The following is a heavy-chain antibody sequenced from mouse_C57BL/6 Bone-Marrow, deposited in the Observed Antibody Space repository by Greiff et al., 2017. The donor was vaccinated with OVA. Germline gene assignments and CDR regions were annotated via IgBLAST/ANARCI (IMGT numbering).Heavy chain of an antibody. CDR1: GFTFSSYG. CDR3: ASAYYSNPYYFDY. D-gene: IGHD2-5*01. J-gene: IGHJ2*01. Sequence: VQGVESGGDLVKPGGSLKLSCAASGFTFSSYGMSWVRQTPDKRLEWVATISSGGSYTYYPDSVKGRFTISRDNAKNTLYLQMSSLKSEDTAMYYCASAYYSNPYYFDYWGQGTTLTVSS. V-gene: IGHV5-6*01. CDR2: ISSGGSYT.